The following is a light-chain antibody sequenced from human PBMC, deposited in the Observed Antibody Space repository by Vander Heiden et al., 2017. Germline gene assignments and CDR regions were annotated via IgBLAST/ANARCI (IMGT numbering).Light chain of an antibody. CDR1: KLGDKY. V-gene: IGLV3-1*01. J-gene: IGLJ2*01. Sequence: SYELTQPPSVSVSPGQTASITGSGDKLGDKYACWYQQKPGQSPVLVIYQDSKRRSGIPERFSGSNSGNTATLTISGTQAMDEADYYCQAWDSSTARVVFGGGTKLTVL. CDR2: QDS. CDR3: QAWDSSTARVV.